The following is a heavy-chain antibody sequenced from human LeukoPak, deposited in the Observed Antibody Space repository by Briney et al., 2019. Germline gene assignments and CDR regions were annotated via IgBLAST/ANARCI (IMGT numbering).Heavy chain of an antibody. D-gene: IGHD6-13*01. J-gene: IGHJ4*02. CDR1: GYTFSSYA. CDR2: IIPILGIA. Sequence: GASVKVSCKASGYTFSSYAISWVRQAPGQGLEWMGRIIPILGIANYAQKFQGRVTITADKSTSTAYMELSSLRSEDTAVYYCATTYSSSWYYPFDYWGQGILVTVSS. CDR3: ATTYSSSWYYPFDY. V-gene: IGHV1-69*04.